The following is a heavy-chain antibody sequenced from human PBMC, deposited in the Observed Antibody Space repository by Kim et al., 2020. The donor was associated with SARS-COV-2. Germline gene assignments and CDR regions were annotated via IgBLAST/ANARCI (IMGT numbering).Heavy chain of an antibody. Sequence: SETLSLTCTVSGGSISSSSYYWGWIRQPPGKGLEWIGSIYYSGSTYYNPSLKSRVTISVDTSKNQFSLKLSSVTAADTAVYYCARDTKVVGYYDSSGDFDIWGQGTMVTVSS. D-gene: IGHD3-22*01. J-gene: IGHJ3*02. CDR1: GGSISSSSYY. V-gene: IGHV4-39*07. CDR2: IYYSGST. CDR3: ARDTKVVGYYDSSGDFDI.